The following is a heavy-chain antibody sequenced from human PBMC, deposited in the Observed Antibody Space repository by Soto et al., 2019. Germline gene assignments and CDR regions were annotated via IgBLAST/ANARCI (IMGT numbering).Heavy chain of an antibody. Sequence: QVQLQESGPGLVKPSGTLSLTCAVSGGSISSSNWWSWVRQPPGKGLEWIGEIYHSGSTNYNPCPKWRVTISVDKSKNQFSLKLGSMTATDTAVYYCGRIGYSYGYLYSTDVWCQGTTVAVAS. CDR1: GGSISSSNW. J-gene: IGHJ6*02. CDR3: GRIGYSYGYLYSTDV. D-gene: IGHD5-18*01. V-gene: IGHV4-4*02. CDR2: IYHSGST.